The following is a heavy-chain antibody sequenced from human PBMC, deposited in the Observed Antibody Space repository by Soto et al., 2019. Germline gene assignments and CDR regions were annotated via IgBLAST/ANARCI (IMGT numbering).Heavy chain of an antibody. CDR1: GGTFSSYA. Sequence: SVKVSCKASGGTFSSYAIGWVRQAPGQGLEWMGGIIPIFGTANYAQKFQGRVTITADKSTSTAYMELSSLRSEDTAVYYCARADDFWSGYYSYNWFDPWGQGTLVTVSS. CDR3: ARADDFWSGYYSYNWFDP. CDR2: IIPIFGTA. J-gene: IGHJ5*02. D-gene: IGHD3-3*01. V-gene: IGHV1-69*06.